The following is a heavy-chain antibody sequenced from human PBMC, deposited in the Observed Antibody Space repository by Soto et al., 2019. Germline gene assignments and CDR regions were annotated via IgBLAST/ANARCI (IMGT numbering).Heavy chain of an antibody. CDR2: FDPEDGET. CDR1: GYALTELS. J-gene: IGHJ4*02. CDR3: ATGRYCSGGSCYEIDY. D-gene: IGHD2-15*01. Sequence: ASVKVSCKVSGYALTELSMHWVRQAPRKGLEWMGGFDPEDGETIYAQKFQGRVTMTEDTSTNTAYMELSSLRSEDTAVYYCATGRYCSGGSCYEIDYWGQGTLVTVSS. V-gene: IGHV1-24*01.